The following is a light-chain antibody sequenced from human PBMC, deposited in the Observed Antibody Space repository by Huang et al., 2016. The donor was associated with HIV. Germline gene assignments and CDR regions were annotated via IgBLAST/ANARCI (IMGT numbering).Light chain of an antibody. CDR1: QSISSW. V-gene: IGKV1-5*03. Sequence: DIQMTQSPSTLSASVGDRVTITCRASQSISSWLAWYQQKPGKAPKLLIYKASSLESGVPSRFSGSGSGTEFTLTIINLQPDDFATYYCQQYNSYSAFGQGTRLEIK. J-gene: IGKJ5*01. CDR3: QQYNSYSA. CDR2: KAS.